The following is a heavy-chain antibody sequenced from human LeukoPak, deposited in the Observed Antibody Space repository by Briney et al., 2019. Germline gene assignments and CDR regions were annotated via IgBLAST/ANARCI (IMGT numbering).Heavy chain of an antibody. CDR3: ARGYFDNSGYSAPFHY. D-gene: IGHD3-22*01. Sequence: SETLSLTCTVSGGSISTYYWSWIRQPPGKGLEWIGCIHYSGSTNYNPSLKSRVTISVDTSKNQFSLKLSSVTAADTAVYYCARGYFDNSGYSAPFHYWGQGTLVTVSS. V-gene: IGHV4-59*01. CDR2: IHYSGST. CDR1: GGSISTYY. J-gene: IGHJ4*02.